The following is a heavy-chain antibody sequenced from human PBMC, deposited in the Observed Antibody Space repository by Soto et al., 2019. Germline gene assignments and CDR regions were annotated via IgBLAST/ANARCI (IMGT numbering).Heavy chain of an antibody. CDR3: ARSRGTTTYVDY. J-gene: IGHJ4*01. CDR2: IYPDDSDT. Sequence: GESLKISCEASGYSFTTYWIGWVRQMPGRGLESMGIIYPDDSDTRYSPSFQGQVTISVDRSITTAYLQWSSLKASDTAMYYCARSRGTTTYVDYWGQGTLVTVSS. CDR1: GYSFTTYW. D-gene: IGHD3-10*01. V-gene: IGHV5-51*01.